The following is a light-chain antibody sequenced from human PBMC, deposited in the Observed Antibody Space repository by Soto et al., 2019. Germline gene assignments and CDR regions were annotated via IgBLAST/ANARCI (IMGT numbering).Light chain of an antibody. J-gene: IGKJ4*01. Sequence: EIVLTQSPATLSLSPGNRATLSCRASQSVSGYLPWYQQKPGQAPRLLIYDASNRATGIPARFSGSGSGTDFTLTITSLEPEDFAVYYCQQRSNWPSTFCGGTKVEI. CDR1: QSVSGY. V-gene: IGKV3-11*01. CDR3: QQRSNWPST. CDR2: DAS.